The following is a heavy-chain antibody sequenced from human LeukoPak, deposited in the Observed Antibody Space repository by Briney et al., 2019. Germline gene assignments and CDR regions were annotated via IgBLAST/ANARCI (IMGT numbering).Heavy chain of an antibody. CDR3: ARGGVGATIFDP. D-gene: IGHD1-26*01. J-gene: IGHJ5*02. Sequence: SETLSLTCTVSGGSISSGSYYWSWIRQPAGKGLEWIGRIYTSGSTNYNPSLKSRATISVDTSKNQFSLKLSSVTAADTAVYYCARGGVGATIFDPWGQGTLVTVSS. CDR2: IYTSGST. V-gene: IGHV4-61*02. CDR1: GGSISSGSYY.